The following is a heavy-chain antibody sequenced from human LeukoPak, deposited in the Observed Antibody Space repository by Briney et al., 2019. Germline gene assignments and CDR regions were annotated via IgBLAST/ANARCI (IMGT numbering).Heavy chain of an antibody. V-gene: IGHV3-48*03. CDR2: INVGGETK. Sequence: PGGSLRLFCAASGFTISTYEMDWVRQAPGKGLEWVSHINVGGETKTYAESVKGRFTISRDDSKNTLYLQMNSLRAEDTAVFYCARDNFGFDYWGQGTLVTVSS. D-gene: IGHD1-20*01. CDR1: GFTISTYE. CDR3: ARDNFGFDY. J-gene: IGHJ4*02.